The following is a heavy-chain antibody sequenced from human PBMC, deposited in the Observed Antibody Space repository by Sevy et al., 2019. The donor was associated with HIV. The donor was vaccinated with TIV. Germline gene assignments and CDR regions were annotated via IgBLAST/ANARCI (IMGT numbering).Heavy chain of an antibody. D-gene: IGHD3-16*01. J-gene: IGHJ4*02. Sequence: GGSLRLSCAASGFTFSSHGMHWVRQAPGKGLEWVAFISYDGSKKYYTDSVKGRFTISRDNSKNTVYLQMNSLRAEDTAVYSCAKLRSAFRPLDDWGQGTLVTVSS. CDR1: GFTFSSHG. V-gene: IGHV3-30*18. CDR2: ISYDGSKK. CDR3: AKLRSAFRPLDD.